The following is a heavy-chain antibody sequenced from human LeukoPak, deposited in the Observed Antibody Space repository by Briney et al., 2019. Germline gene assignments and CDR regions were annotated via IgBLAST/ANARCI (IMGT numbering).Heavy chain of an antibody. CDR3: ATITIFGPIDY. J-gene: IGHJ4*02. CDR2: IYTSGST. CDR1: GGSISSYY. V-gene: IGHV4-4*07. D-gene: IGHD3-3*01. Sequence: SETLSLTCTVSGGSISSYYWSWIRQPAWKGLEWIGRIYTSGSTNYNPSLKSRVTMSVDTSKNQFSLKLSSVTAADTAVYYYATITIFGPIDYWGQGTLVTVSS.